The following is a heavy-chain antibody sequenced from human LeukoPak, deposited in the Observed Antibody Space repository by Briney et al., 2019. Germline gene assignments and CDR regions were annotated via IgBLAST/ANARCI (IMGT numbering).Heavy chain of an antibody. V-gene: IGHV4-59*01. CDR2: IYYSGST. D-gene: IGHD2-15*01. Sequence: SETLSLTCTVSGGSISSYYWSWIRQPPGKGLEWIGYIYYSGSTNYNPSLKSRVTISVDTSKNQFSLKLSSVTAADTAVYYCARRGYCSGGSCAWGFWYFDYWGQGTLVTFSS. CDR1: GGSISSYY. J-gene: IGHJ4*02. CDR3: ARRGYCSGGSCAWGFWYFDY.